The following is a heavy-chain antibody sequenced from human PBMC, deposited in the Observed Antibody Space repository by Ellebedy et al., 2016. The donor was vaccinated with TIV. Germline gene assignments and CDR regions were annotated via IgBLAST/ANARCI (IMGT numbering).Heavy chain of an antibody. Sequence: SQTLSLTCAISGDRVSSTSAAWNWIRQSPSRGLGWLGRTYYRFRWSSDYAVSVKSRISSNPDTSKNQFSLQLNSVSPGETAVYYCTKEEAGTFDYWGQGTLVTVSS. J-gene: IGHJ4*02. V-gene: IGHV6-1*01. D-gene: IGHD6-19*01. CDR3: TKEEAGTFDY. CDR1: GDRVSSTSAA. CDR2: TYYRFRWSS.